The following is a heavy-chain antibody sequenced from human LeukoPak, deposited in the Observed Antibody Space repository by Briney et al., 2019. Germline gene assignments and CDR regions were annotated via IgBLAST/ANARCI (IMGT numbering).Heavy chain of an antibody. CDR2: IYSGGST. V-gene: IGHV3-NL1*01. CDR3: ARASIAASGYYFDY. D-gene: IGHD6-6*01. J-gene: IGHJ4*02. Sequence: GGSLRLSCAASGFTFSSYGMHWVRQAPGKGLEWVSVIYSGGSTFYADSVKGRFTISRDNSKNTLYLQMNSLRAEDTAVYYCARASIAASGYYFDYWGQGTLVTVSS. CDR1: GFTFSSYG.